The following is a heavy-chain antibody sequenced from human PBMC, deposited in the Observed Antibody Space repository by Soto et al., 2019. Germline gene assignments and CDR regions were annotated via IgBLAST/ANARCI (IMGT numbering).Heavy chain of an antibody. V-gene: IGHV4-28*01. CDR3: ARRETQGPIGY. D-gene: IGHD1-26*01. CDR1: GYSISSSNW. J-gene: IGHJ4*02. Sequence: PSETLSLTCAVSGYSISSSNWWGWIRQPPGKGLEWIGYIYYSGTTYYNPSLKSRVTVSVDTSKNQFSLKLTSVTAVDTAVYYCARRETQGPIGYWGQGTLVTVSS. CDR2: IYYSGTT.